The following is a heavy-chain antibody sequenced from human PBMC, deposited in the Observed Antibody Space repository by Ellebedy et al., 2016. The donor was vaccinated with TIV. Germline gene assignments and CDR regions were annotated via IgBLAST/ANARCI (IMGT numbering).Heavy chain of an antibody. J-gene: IGHJ4*02. CDR3: AREAYQRKIAVAIQPFDY. CDR1: GFSFSNFW. Sequence: GESLKISCAAWGFSFSNFWMSWVRQAPGKGLECVANIKQDGSEKSYVDSVKGRFTISRDNAKNSLYLQMNSLRAEDTAVYYCAREAYQRKIAVAIQPFDYWGQGTLVTVSS. CDR2: IKQDGSEK. V-gene: IGHV3-7*01. D-gene: IGHD6-19*01.